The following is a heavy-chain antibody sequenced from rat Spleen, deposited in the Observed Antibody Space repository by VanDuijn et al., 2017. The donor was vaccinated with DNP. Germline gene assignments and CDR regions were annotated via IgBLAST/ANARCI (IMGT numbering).Heavy chain of an antibody. V-gene: IGHV3-1*01. CDR2: ISYSGST. J-gene: IGHJ1*01. Sequence: EVLLQESGPGLVKPSQSLSLTCSVTFYSITSSNNWNWLRKFPGNKMEWMGYISYSGSTGYNPSLKSRISITRDTSKNQFFLQLNSITTEDTATYYCARGLNYGGYNYYWYFDFWGPGTMVTVSS. CDR1: FYSITSSNN. CDR3: ARGLNYGGYNYYWYFDF. D-gene: IGHD1-11*01.